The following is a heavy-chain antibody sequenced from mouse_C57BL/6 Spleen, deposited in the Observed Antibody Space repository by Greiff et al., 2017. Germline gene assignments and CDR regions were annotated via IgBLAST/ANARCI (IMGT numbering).Heavy chain of an antibody. Sequence: QVQLQQPGAELVKPGASVKMSCKASGYTFTSYWITWVKQRPGQGLEWIGDIYPGSGSTNYNEKFKSKATLTVDTSSSTAYMQLSSLTSEDSAVYYCARADYYGSSYEGGYAMDYWGQGTSVTVSS. CDR1: GYTFTSYW. CDR3: ARADYYGSSYEGGYAMDY. J-gene: IGHJ4*01. CDR2: IYPGSGST. V-gene: IGHV1-55*01. D-gene: IGHD1-1*01.